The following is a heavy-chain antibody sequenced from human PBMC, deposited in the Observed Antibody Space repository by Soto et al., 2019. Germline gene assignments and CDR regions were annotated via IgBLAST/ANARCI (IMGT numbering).Heavy chain of an antibody. CDR2: INAGNGNT. Sequence: ASVKVSCKASGYTFTSYAMHWVRQAPGQRLEWMGWINAGNGNTKYSQKFQGRVTITRDTSASTAYMELSSLRSEDTAVYYCARGQVPAAITWLDPWGQGTLVTVYS. V-gene: IGHV1-3*01. CDR3: ARGQVPAAITWLDP. CDR1: GYTFTSYA. J-gene: IGHJ5*02. D-gene: IGHD2-2*01.